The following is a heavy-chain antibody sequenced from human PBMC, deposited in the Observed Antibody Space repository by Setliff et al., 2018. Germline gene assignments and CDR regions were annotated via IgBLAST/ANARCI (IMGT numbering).Heavy chain of an antibody. CDR1: GDSINDNH. V-gene: IGHV4-4*08. J-gene: IGHJ4*02. CDR3: ARGVSSVSWTPRY. D-gene: IGHD6-19*01. Sequence: PSETLSLTCNVSGDSINDNHWTWIRQPPGKGLEWIGYIYTSGGTNYNPSLKSRVTISVDMPKNQFSLKLSSVIAADTAVYYCARGVSSVSWTPRYWGRGILVTVSS. CDR2: IYTSGGT.